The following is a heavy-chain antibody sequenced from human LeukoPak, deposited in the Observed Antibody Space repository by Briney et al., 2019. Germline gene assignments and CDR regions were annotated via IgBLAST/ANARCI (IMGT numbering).Heavy chain of an antibody. J-gene: IGHJ6*03. V-gene: IGHV1-69*13. Sequence: ASVKVSCKASGGTFSSYAISWVRQAPGQGLEWMGGISPIFGTSNYAQKFQGRVTITADESTSTAYMELSSLRSEDTAVYYCARPPSTSSTYYYYMDVWGKGTTVTVSS. CDR2: ISPIFGTS. CDR1: GGTFSSYA. D-gene: IGHD2-2*01. CDR3: ARPPSTSSTYYYYMDV.